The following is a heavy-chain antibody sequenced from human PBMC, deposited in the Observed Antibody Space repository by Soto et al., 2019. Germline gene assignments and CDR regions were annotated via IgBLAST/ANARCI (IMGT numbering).Heavy chain of an antibody. Sequence: PSETLSLTCTVSGGSISSYYWSWIRQPPGKGLEWIGYIYYSGCTDYDPSLKSRVTISVDTSKDQFSLKLSSVTAADTAVYFCARDGAGTIPFDYWGQGALVTVSS. CDR3: ARDGAGTIPFDY. V-gene: IGHV4-59*01. CDR2: IYYSGCT. CDR1: GGSISSYY. D-gene: IGHD3-10*01. J-gene: IGHJ4*01.